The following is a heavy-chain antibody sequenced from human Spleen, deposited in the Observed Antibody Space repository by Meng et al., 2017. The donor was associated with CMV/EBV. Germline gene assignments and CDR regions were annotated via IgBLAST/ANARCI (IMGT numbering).Heavy chain of an antibody. CDR1: GYTFTDYH. CDR2: INPKSGDT. CDR3: ARDPQFGAADY. D-gene: IGHD3-10*01. V-gene: IGHV1-2*02. J-gene: IGHJ4*02. Sequence: SCESSGYTFTDYHIHWLRQAPGQGPEWMGWINPKSGDTDYAQRFEGRVTMTADTYTTTVYLELSRLTKEDTATYYCARDPQFGAADYWGQGTLVTVSS.